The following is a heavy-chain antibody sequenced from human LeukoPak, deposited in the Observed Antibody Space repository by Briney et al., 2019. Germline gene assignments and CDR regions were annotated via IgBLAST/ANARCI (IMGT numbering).Heavy chain of an antibody. CDR1: GYTFTSYD. V-gene: IGHV1-8*03. D-gene: IGHD2-15*01. CDR2: MDPNSGNT. CDR3: ARGVHTRIAKLPHLYYFDY. J-gene: IGHJ4*02. Sequence: ASVKVSCKASGYTFTSYDINWVRQATGQGLEWMGWMDPNSGNTGYAQKFQGRVTITRNTSISTAYMELSSLRSEDTAVYYCARGVHTRIAKLPHLYYFDYWGQGTLVTVSS.